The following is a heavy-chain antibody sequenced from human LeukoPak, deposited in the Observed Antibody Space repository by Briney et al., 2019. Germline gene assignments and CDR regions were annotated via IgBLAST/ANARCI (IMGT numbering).Heavy chain of an antibody. D-gene: IGHD5-12*01. CDR1: GGSISPYY. J-gene: IGHJ4*02. CDR3: ARMGGYSGYATH. V-gene: IGHV4-59*08. CDR2: IYSSGSA. Sequence: SETLSLTCTVSGGSISPYYWSWIRQSPGKGLEWIGYIYSSGSANCNPSLKSRVTISVDTSKNQFSLKLSSVTAADTAVYYCARMGGYSGYATHWGQGTLVTVSS.